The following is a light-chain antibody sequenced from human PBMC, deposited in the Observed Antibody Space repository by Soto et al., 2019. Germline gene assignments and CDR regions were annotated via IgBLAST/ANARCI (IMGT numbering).Light chain of an antibody. Sequence: EIVMTQSPATLSVSPGKRATLSCRASQSVSSNLAWYQQKPGQAPRLLIYGASTRATGIPARFSGSGSGTEFTLTISSLQSEDFAVFYCHQYGISPPTFGPGTKVEI. J-gene: IGKJ1*01. V-gene: IGKV3-15*01. CDR2: GAS. CDR1: QSVSSN. CDR3: HQYGISPPT.